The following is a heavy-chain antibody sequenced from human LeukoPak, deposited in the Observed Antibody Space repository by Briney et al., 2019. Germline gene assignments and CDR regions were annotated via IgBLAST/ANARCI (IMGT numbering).Heavy chain of an antibody. J-gene: IGHJ4*02. CDR1: GGSISSHY. CDR3: ARSYYDSSGYEMGY. V-gene: IGHV4-59*11. CDR2: IYYSGST. D-gene: IGHD3-22*01. Sequence: SETLSLTCTVSGGSISSHYWSWIRQPPGKGLEWIGYIYYSGSTNYNPSLKSRVTISVDTSKNQFSLKLSSVTAADTAVYYCARSYYDSSGYEMGYWSQGTLVTVSS.